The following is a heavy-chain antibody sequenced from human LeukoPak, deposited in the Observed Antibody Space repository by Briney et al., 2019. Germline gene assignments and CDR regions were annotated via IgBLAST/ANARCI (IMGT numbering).Heavy chain of an antibody. CDR3: AREVLDKSSSYYFSDY. CDR1: GGSISSYY. CDR2: IYYSGST. D-gene: IGHD3-22*01. V-gene: IGHV4-59*01. Sequence: SETLSLTCTVSGGSISSYYWSWIRQPPGKGLEWIGYIYYSGSTNYNPSLKSRVTISVDTSKNQFSLKLSSVTAADTAVYYCAREVLDKSSSYYFSDYWGQATLVTVSS. J-gene: IGHJ4*02.